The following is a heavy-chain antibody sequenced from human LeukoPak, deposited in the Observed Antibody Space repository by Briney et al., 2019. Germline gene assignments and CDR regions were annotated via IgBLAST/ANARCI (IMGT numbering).Heavy chain of an antibody. Sequence: SETLSLTCAVYGGSFSGYYWSWIRQPPGKGLEWIGEINHSGSTNYNPSLKSRVTISVDTSKNQFSLKLSSVTAADTAVYYCARGSRLTNPYYYYYYMDVWGKGTTVTVSS. CDR2: INHSGST. CDR3: ARGSRLTNPYYYYYYMDV. D-gene: IGHD1-14*01. CDR1: GGSFSGYY. V-gene: IGHV4-34*01. J-gene: IGHJ6*03.